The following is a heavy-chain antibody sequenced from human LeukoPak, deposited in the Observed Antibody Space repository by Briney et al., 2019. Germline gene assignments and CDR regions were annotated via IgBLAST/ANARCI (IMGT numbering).Heavy chain of an antibody. J-gene: IGHJ4*02. CDR1: GYTFTGYY. CDR3: ARDPARYSSGWYDDY. V-gene: IGHV1-2*02. D-gene: IGHD6-19*01. Sequence: ASVTVSCKASGYTFTGYYMHWVRQAPGQGLEWMGWINPNSGGTNYAQKFQGRVTMTRDTSISTAYMELSRLRSDDTAVYYCARDPARYSSGWYDDYWGQGTLVTVSS. CDR2: INPNSGGT.